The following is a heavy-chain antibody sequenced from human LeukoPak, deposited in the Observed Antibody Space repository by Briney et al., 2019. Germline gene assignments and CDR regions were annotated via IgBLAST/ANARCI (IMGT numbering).Heavy chain of an antibody. Sequence: GGSLRLSCSASGFTFSTYPMHWVRQAPGKGLEYVSTIFANGDITSYAASVKGRFTTSRDNSKNTVYLQMSSLRPEDTAVYYCVKSPSDGLDVWGQGATVTVSS. CDR1: GFTFSTYP. V-gene: IGHV3-64D*09. J-gene: IGHJ6*02. CDR2: IFANGDIT. CDR3: VKSPSDGLDV.